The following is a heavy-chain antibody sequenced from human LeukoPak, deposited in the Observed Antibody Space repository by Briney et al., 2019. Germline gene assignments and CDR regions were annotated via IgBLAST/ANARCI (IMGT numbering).Heavy chain of an antibody. CDR3: AKDDADYSGRYNGAGGNDY. Sequence: GGSLRLSCAASGFTFSSYAMSWVRQAPGRGLEWVSAISGSGGSTYYADSVKGRFTISRDNSKNTLYLQMNSLRAEDTAVYYRAKDDADYSGRYNGAGGNDYWGQGTPVTVSS. V-gene: IGHV3-23*01. CDR2: ISGSGGST. D-gene: IGHD1-26*01. J-gene: IGHJ4*02. CDR1: GFTFSSYA.